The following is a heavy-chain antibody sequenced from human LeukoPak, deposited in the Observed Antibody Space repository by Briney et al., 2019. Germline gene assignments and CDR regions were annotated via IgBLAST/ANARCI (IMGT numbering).Heavy chain of an antibody. V-gene: IGHV3-30-3*01. J-gene: IGHJ4*02. CDR3: ARESSGYYYPALDY. CDR1: GFTFSSYA. Sequence: PGGSLRLSCAASGFTFSSYAMHWVRQAPGKGLEWVAVISYDGSNKYYADSVKGRFTISRDNAKNSLYLQMNSLRAEDTAVYYCARESSGYYYPALDYWGQGTLVTVSS. CDR2: ISYDGSNK. D-gene: IGHD3-22*01.